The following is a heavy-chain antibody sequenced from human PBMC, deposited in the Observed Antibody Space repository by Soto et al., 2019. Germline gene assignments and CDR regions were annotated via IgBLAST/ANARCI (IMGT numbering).Heavy chain of an antibody. V-gene: IGHV1-69*06. CDR3: ASPSRGGYSYGYVRYYYYGMDV. CDR1: GGTFSSYA. J-gene: IGHJ6*02. CDR2: IIPIFGTA. D-gene: IGHD5-18*01. Sequence: QVQLVQSGAEVKKPGSSVKVSCKASGGTFSSYAISWVRQAPGQGLEWMGGIIPIFGTANYAQKFQGRVTITADKSTSTAYMELSSLRSEDTAVYYSASPSRGGYSYGYVRYYYYGMDVWGQGTTVTVSS.